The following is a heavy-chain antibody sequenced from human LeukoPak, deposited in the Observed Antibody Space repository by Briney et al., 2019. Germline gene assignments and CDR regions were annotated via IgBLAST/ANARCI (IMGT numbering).Heavy chain of an antibody. CDR1: GFTFSSSA. J-gene: IGHJ3*02. D-gene: IGHD6-19*01. V-gene: IGHV3-23*01. Sequence: GGSLRLSCAASGFTFSSSAMSWVRQAPGKGLEWVSAISGSGGSTYYADSVKGRFTISRDNSKNTLYLQMNSLRAEDTAVYYCAKTIAVAVDAFDIWGQGTMVTVSS. CDR3: AKTIAVAVDAFDI. CDR2: ISGSGGST.